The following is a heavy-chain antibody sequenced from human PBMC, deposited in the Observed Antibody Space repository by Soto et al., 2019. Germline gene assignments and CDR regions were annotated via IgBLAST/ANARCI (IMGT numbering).Heavy chain of an antibody. D-gene: IGHD3-10*01. V-gene: IGHV3-53*04. J-gene: IGHJ3*02. Sequence: GGSLRLSCAASGFTVSSNYMSWVRQAPGKGLEWVSVIYSGGSTYYADSVKGRFTISRHNSKNTLYLQMNSLRAEDTAVYYCARGYGSGSSRAFDIWGQGTMVTVSS. CDR3: ARGYGSGSSRAFDI. CDR1: GFTVSSNY. CDR2: IYSGGST.